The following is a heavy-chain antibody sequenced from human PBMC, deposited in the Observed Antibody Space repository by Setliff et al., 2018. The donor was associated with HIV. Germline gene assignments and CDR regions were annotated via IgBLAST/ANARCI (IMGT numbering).Heavy chain of an antibody. CDR1: GYTFTSYG. J-gene: IGHJ5*02. V-gene: IGHV1-18*01. CDR3: ARDPEQQLVPSNWFDP. Sequence: ASVKVSCKASGYTFTSYGISWVRQAPGQGLEWMGWISAYNGNTNYAQKLQGRVTMTTDTSTSTAYMELRSLRSDDTAVYYCARDPEQQLVPSNWFDPWGQGTLVTVSS. CDR2: ISAYNGNT. D-gene: IGHD6-13*01.